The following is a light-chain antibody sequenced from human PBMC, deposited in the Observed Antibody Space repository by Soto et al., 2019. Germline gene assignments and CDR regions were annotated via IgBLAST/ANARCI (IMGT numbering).Light chain of an antibody. CDR1: QSVSTS. CDR3: PQYGTSPFI. Sequence: EIVLTQSPDTLSLSPGERATLSCRASQSVSTSLAWYQQRPGQAPRLLIYGASIRATGVPDRFSGRGAGTDFTLTVSRLEPEDFAVYHGPQYGTSPFIIGGGTKVEIK. J-gene: IGKJ4*01. V-gene: IGKV3-20*01. CDR2: GAS.